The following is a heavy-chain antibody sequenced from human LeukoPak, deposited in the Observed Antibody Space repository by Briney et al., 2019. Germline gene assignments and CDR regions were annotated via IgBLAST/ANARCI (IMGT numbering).Heavy chain of an antibody. CDR2: ISWDGSDK. CDR3: VRQAQEDY. J-gene: IGHJ4*02. CDR1: GFDFNTFG. Sequence: GRSLRLSCVASGFDFNTFGMHWVRQAPDTGLEWVAVISWDGSDKFYADSVKGRFTISRDNSKNTLYLQMDSLRSEDTGVYYCVRQAQEDYWGQGTLVTVSS. V-gene: IGHV3-30*03.